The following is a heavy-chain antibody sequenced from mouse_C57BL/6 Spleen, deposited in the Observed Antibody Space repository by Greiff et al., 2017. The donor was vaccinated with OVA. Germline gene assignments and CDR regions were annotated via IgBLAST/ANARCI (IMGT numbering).Heavy chain of an antibody. CDR1: GYAFSSSW. D-gene: IGHD1-1*01. V-gene: IGHV1-82*01. J-gene: IGHJ1*03. CDR2: IYPGDGDT. Sequence: QVQLQQSGPELVKPGASVTISCKASGYAFSSSWMNWVKQRPGKGLEWIGRIYPGDGDTNYNGKFKGKATLTADKSSSTAYMQLSSLTSEDSAVYFCARDYYYGSSHWYFDVWGTGTTVTVSS. CDR3: ARDYYYGSSHWYFDV.